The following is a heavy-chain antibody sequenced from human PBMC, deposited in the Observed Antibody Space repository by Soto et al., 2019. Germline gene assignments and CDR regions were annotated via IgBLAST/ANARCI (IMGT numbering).Heavy chain of an antibody. CDR2: ISYDGSNK. Sequence: GGSLRLSCAASGFTFSSYGMHWVRQAPGKGLEWVAVISYDGSNKYYADSVKGRFTISRDNSKNTLYLQMNSLRAEDTAVYYCAKDPEVGSPLGYFDYWGQGTLVTVSS. J-gene: IGHJ4*02. CDR1: GFTFSSYG. CDR3: AKDPEVGSPLGYFDY. V-gene: IGHV3-30*18. D-gene: IGHD1-26*01.